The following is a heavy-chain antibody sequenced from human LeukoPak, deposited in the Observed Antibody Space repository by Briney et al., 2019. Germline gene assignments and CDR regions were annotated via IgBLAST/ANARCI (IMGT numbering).Heavy chain of an antibody. CDR1: GGSFSGYY. CDR3: AREAGGYSSSGFFYY. V-gene: IGHV4-34*01. CDR2: INHSGST. D-gene: IGHD6-6*01. Sequence: SETLSLTCAVYGGSFSGYYWSWIRQPPGKGLEWIGEINHSGSTNSNPSLKSRVTISVDTSKNQFSLKLSSVTAADTAVYYCAREAGGYSSSGFFYYWGQGTLVTVSS. J-gene: IGHJ4*02.